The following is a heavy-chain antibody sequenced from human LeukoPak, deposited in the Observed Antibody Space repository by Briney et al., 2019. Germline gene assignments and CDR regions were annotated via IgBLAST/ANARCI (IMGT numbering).Heavy chain of an antibody. D-gene: IGHD3-9*01. J-gene: IGHJ3*02. CDR3: ANPITVLRYFDWLDAFDI. Sequence: PGMSLRLSCATSGFTFTDYYMSWIRQAPGKGLEWVSYVSVSGTTMYYADSVKGRFTLSRDNAKNSLYLQMNSLRAEDTAVYYCANPITVLRYFDWLDAFDIWGQGTMVTVSS. CDR1: GFTFTDYY. CDR2: VSVSGTTM. V-gene: IGHV3-11*01.